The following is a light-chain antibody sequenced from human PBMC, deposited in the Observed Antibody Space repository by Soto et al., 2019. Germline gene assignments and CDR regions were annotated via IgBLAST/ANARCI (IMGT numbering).Light chain of an antibody. CDR1: RSDIGDSNF. CDR2: QVN. V-gene: IGLV2-14*01. J-gene: IGLJ1*01. CDR3: ASFRSGTILV. Sequence: LTQPASVSGSPGQSVTISCTGPRSDIGDSNFISWYQHSPGKAPRLLIYQVNNRPSGVSGRFSGSKAGNTASLTISGLLDDEEADYFCASFRSGTILVFGSGTKVTVL.